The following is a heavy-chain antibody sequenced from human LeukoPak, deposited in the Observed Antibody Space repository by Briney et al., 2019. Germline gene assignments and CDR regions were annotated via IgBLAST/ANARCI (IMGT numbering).Heavy chain of an antibody. CDR1: GFTFSSYG. J-gene: IGHJ4*02. D-gene: IGHD3-22*01. Sequence: GGSLRLSCAASGFTFSSYGMHWVRQAPGKGLEWVAVISYDGSNKYFADSVKGRFTISRDNSKNTLYLQMNSLRAEDTAVYYCAKDTYYYDSSGYYPYYFDYWGQGTLVTVSS. CDR2: ISYDGSNK. V-gene: IGHV3-30*18. CDR3: AKDTYYYDSSGYYPYYFDY.